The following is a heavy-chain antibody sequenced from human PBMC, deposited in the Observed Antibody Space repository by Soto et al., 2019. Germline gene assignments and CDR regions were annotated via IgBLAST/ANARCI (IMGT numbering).Heavy chain of an antibody. CDR1: GGSFSGYH. D-gene: IGHD4-17*01. Sequence: SETLSLTCAVYGGSFSGYHWSWIRQPPGKGLEWIGEINDSGSTNYNASLKSRVTISLDTSKNQISLKLTSVTAADTAVYYCARGIRSPWPWGQGTLVTAPQ. CDR3: ARGIRSPWP. CDR2: INDSGST. J-gene: IGHJ5*02. V-gene: IGHV4-34*01.